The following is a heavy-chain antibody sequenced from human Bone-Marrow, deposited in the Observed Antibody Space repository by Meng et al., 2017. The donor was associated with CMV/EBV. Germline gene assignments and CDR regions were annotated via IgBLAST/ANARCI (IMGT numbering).Heavy chain of an antibody. CDR3: ATAWTGGHYSRGMDV. V-gene: IGHV4-38-2*02. CDR1: GYSISSGYY. J-gene: IGHJ6*02. CDR2: IYHSGST. D-gene: IGHD3-16*01. Sequence: GSLRLSCTVSGYSISSGYYWGWIRQPPGKGLEWIGSIYHSGSTYYNPSLKSRVTISLDTSKNQFSLKLRSVTAADTAVYYCATAWTGGHYSRGMDVWGQGTAVTVSS.